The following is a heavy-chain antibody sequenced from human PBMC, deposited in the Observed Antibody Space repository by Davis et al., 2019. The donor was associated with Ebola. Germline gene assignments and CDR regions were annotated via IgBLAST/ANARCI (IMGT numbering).Heavy chain of an antibody. J-gene: IGHJ4*02. CDR2: IRSKANSYAT. D-gene: IGHD1-26*01. CDR3: TSQIVGATDY. CDR1: GFTFSGSA. V-gene: IGHV3-73*01. Sequence: GESLKISCAASGFTFSGSAMHWVRQASGKGLEWVGRIRSKANSYATAYAASVKGRFTISRDDSKNTAYLQMNSLKTEDTAMYYCTSQIVGATDYWGQGTLVTVSS.